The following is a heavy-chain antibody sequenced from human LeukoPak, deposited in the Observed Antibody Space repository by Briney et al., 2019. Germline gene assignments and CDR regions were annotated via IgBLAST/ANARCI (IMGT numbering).Heavy chain of an antibody. V-gene: IGHV3-11*04. CDR1: GFTFSNYY. Sequence: TGGSLRLSCAASGFTFSNYYMSWIRQAPGKGLEWVSYISSSGSTIYYADSVKGRFTISRDNAKNSLYLQMNSLRAEDTAVYYCAKDRGTVFLNYFDPWGQGTPVTVSS. D-gene: IGHD1-7*01. CDR2: ISSSGSTI. J-gene: IGHJ5*02. CDR3: AKDRGTVFLNYFDP.